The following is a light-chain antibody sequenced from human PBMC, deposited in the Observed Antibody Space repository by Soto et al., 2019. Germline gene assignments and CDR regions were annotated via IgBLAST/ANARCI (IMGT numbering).Light chain of an antibody. V-gene: IGKV3-20*01. CDR3: QQYGSSPST. J-gene: IGKJ3*01. Sequence: DSVLTQSPGTLSLSPGERATLSCRASQSVSSSYLAWYQQKPGQAPRLLIYGASSRATGIPDRFSGSGSGTDFTLTISRLEPEDFAVYYCQQYGSSPSTFGPGTKVDIK. CDR2: GAS. CDR1: QSVSSSY.